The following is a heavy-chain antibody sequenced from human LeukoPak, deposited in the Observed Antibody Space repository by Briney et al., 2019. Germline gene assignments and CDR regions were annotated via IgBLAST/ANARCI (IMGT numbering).Heavy chain of an antibody. CDR3: ACYYYYMDA. V-gene: IGHV3-30*04. J-gene: IGHJ6*03. CDR2: ISYDGSNK. Sequence: GGSLRLSCAASGFTFSSYAMHWVRQAPGKGLEWVAVISYDGSNKYYADSVKGRFTISRDNSKNTLYLQMNSLRAEDTAAYYCACYYYYMDAWGKGTTVTVSS. CDR1: GFTFSSYA.